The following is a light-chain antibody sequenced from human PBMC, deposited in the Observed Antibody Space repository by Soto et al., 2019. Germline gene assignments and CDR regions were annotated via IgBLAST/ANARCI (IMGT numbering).Light chain of an antibody. Sequence: EIAMTHSPATLSVSPGERATLSCRASQSVSSSLAWYQEKLGQAPRLLIYGASTRATGIPARFSGSGSGTEFTLSISSLQSEDFAVYYCQQYNYWPYTFGQGTKLEIK. J-gene: IGKJ2*01. CDR2: GAS. CDR3: QQYNYWPYT. V-gene: IGKV3-15*01. CDR1: QSVSSS.